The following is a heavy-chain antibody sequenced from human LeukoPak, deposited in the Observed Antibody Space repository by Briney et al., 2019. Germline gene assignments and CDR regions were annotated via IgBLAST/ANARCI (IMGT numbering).Heavy chain of an antibody. Sequence: GGSLRPSCAASGLTLSSHGMSWVRQAPGKGLEWVSAIGDSGDSTYYADSVEGRFTISRDTSKNTLYLQMNSLRAEDTAVYYCARDSPVCSYWGQGTLVTVSS. CDR1: GLTLSSHG. D-gene: IGHD3-10*02. J-gene: IGHJ4*02. CDR2: IGDSGDST. CDR3: ARDSPVCSY. V-gene: IGHV3-23*01.